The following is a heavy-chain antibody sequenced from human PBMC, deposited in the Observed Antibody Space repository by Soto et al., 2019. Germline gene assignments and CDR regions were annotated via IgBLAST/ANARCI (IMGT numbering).Heavy chain of an antibody. CDR1: GFTFSSYE. CDR2: ISSSGSTI. CDR3: ARDFEWELLSGMDV. J-gene: IGHJ6*02. D-gene: IGHD1-26*01. Sequence: PGGSLRLSCAASGFTFSSYEMNWVRLAPGKGLEWVSYISSSGSTIYYADSVKGRFTISRDNAKNSLYLQMNSLRAEDTAVYYCARDFEWELLSGMDVWGQGTTVTVSS. V-gene: IGHV3-48*03.